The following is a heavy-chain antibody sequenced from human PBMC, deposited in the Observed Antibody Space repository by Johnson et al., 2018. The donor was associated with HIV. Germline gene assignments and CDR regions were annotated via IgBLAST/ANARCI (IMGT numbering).Heavy chain of an antibody. D-gene: IGHD6-6*01. CDR3: ARPSEDYSSSSGDAFDI. J-gene: IGHJ3*02. CDR2: IWYDGSNK. V-gene: IGHV3-33*01. CDR1: GFNFSNYG. Sequence: QVQLVESGGGVVQPGRSLRLSCAASGFNFSNYGMYWVRQAPGKGLEWVAVIWYDGSNKYYANSVKGRFIISRDNSKNTLYLQMNSLRAEDTAVYYCARPSEDYSSSSGDAFDIWGQGTRVTVSS.